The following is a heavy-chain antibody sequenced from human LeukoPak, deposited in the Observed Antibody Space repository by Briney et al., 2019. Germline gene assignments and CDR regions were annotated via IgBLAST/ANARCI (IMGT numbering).Heavy chain of an antibody. Sequence: GGSLRLSCAASGFTFSSYSMNWVRQAPGKGLEWVSSISSSSSYIYYADSVKGRFTISRDNAKNSLYLQMNSLRAEDTAVYYCAGLSPYYYCMDVWGQGTTVTVSS. CDR1: GFTFSSYS. V-gene: IGHV3-21*01. CDR2: ISSSSSYI. J-gene: IGHJ6*02. D-gene: IGHD3-16*02. CDR3: AGLSPYYYCMDV.